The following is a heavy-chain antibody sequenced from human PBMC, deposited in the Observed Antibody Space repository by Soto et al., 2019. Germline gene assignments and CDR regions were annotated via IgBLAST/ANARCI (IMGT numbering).Heavy chain of an antibody. CDR1: GFTFSSYS. Sequence: GGSLRLSCAASGFTFSSYSMNWVRQAPGKGLEWVSYISSSSSTIYYADSVKGRFTISRDNSKNTLYLQMNSLRAEDTAVYYCAKEKLGYGSGSYYAFDIWGQGTMVTVSS. CDR2: ISSSSSTI. D-gene: IGHD3-10*01. J-gene: IGHJ3*02. V-gene: IGHV3-48*01. CDR3: AKEKLGYGSGSYYAFDI.